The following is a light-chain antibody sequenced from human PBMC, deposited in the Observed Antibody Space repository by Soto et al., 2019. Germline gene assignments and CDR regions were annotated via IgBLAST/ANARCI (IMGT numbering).Light chain of an antibody. Sequence: IVLTQSPGTLSLSPGERATLSCRASQSVSSNYLAWYQQKPGQAPRLLIYGASSRATGIPARFSGSGSGTEFTLTISSLKSEDLAVDYCQQYNNRPTFGQGTKVDIK. CDR3: QQYNNRPT. J-gene: IGKJ1*01. CDR1: QSVSSN. CDR2: GAS. V-gene: IGKV3-15*01.